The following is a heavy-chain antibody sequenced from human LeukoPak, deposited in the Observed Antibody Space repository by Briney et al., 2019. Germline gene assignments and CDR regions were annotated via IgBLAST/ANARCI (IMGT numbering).Heavy chain of an antibody. CDR1: GVSFSGYY. Sequence: SETLSLTCAVYGVSFSGYYWSWIRQPPGKGLEWIGEINHSGSTNYNPSLKSRVTISVDTSKNQFSLKLSSVTAADTAVYYCARARSGYSYGYIDYWGQGTLVTVSS. J-gene: IGHJ4*02. CDR3: ARARSGYSYGYIDY. CDR2: INHSGST. V-gene: IGHV4-34*01. D-gene: IGHD5-18*01.